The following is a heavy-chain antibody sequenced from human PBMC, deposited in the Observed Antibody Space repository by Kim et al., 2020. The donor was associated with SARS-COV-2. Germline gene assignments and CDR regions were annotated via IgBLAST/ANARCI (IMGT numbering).Heavy chain of an antibody. CDR2: IYYSGST. Sequence: ETLSLTCTVSGGSISSYYWSWIRQPPGKGLEWIGYIYYSGSTNYNPSLKSRVTISVDTSKNQFSLKLSSVTAADTAVYYCARLGSLSIAAANYNWFDPWGRNPGHRLL. J-gene: IGHJ5*02. CDR1: GGSISSYY. D-gene: IGHD6-13*01. V-gene: IGHV4-59*08. CDR3: ARLGSLSIAAANYNWFDP.